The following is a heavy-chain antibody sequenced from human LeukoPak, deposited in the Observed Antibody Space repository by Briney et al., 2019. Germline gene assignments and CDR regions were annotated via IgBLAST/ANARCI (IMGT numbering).Heavy chain of an antibody. CDR3: AREGYNVGTDF. J-gene: IGHJ4*02. Sequence: PSETLSLTCSVSGGSISTYLWSWIRQPAGKGLEWIGHISASGTTNYNASLKSRVTMSADTSKNQFSLRLNSVTAADTAVYYCAREGYNVGTDFWGQGTLVTVSS. V-gene: IGHV4-4*07. CDR1: GGSISTYL. CDR2: ISASGTT. D-gene: IGHD5-18*01.